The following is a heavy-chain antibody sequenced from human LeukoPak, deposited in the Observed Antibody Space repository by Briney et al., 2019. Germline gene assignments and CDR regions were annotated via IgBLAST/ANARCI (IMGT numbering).Heavy chain of an antibody. V-gene: IGHV3-23*01. Sequence: PGGSLRLSCAASGFTFSSYAMSWVRQAPGKGLEWVSAISGSGGSTYYADSVKGRFTISRDNSKNTLYLQMNSLRAEDTAVYYCAEDLDCSSTSCYAVGYFQHWGQGTLVTVSS. CDR1: GFTFSSYA. J-gene: IGHJ1*01. D-gene: IGHD2-2*01. CDR3: AEDLDCSSTSCYAVGYFQH. CDR2: ISGSGGST.